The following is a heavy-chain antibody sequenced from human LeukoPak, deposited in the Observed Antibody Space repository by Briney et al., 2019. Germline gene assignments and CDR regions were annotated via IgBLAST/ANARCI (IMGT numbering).Heavy chain of an antibody. CDR3: ARDYGGHFDY. CDR1: GGSISSSSYY. CDR2: IYYSGST. D-gene: IGHD4-23*01. J-gene: IGHJ4*02. V-gene: IGHV4-39*02. Sequence: SETLSLTCTVSGGSISSSSYYWGWIRQPPGKGLKWIGSIYYSGSTYYNPSLKSRVTISVDTSKNQFSLKLSSVTAADTAVYYCARDYGGHFDYWGQGTLVTVSS.